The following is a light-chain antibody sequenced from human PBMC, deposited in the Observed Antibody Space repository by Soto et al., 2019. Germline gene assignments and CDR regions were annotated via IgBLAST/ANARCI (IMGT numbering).Light chain of an antibody. CDR1: KNISTY. CDR2: TAS. J-gene: IGKJ2*01. CDR3: QHRHVSPYT. Sequence: DIQMTQSPSSLSASVGDRVTITCRASKNISTYLNWYQQKPGKTPNLLINTASTLQSGVPSRFSGSGSGTDLTLTINSLQPEDFTPYYCQHRHVSPYTFGQWKKLEIK. V-gene: IGKV1-39*01.